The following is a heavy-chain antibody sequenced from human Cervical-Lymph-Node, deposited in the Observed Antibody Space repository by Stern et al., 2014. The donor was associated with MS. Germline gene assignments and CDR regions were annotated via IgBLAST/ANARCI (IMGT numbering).Heavy chain of an antibody. CDR3: ASGTRSSWYFDF. CDR2: IIPIFETA. CDR1: GGTFSSDA. D-gene: IGHD6-13*01. V-gene: IGHV1-69*01. Sequence: QVQLVQSGAEVKKPGSSMKVSCKASGGTFSSDAIGWVRKAPGQGLEWMGGIIPIFETANYAQKFQGRVTITADQSTKTAYLELSSLTSGDTAMYFCASGTRSSWYFDFWGQGTLVTVST. J-gene: IGHJ4*02.